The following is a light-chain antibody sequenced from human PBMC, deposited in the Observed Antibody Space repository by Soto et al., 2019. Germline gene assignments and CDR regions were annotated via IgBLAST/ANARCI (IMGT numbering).Light chain of an antibody. V-gene: IGLV2-23*02. CDR1: SSDVGNYNL. CDR3: CSAGNSPSAVV. J-gene: IGLJ7*01. CDR2: EVS. Sequence: QSVLTQPASVSGSPGQSITISCTGTSSDVGNYNLVSWYQHHPGTAPKLMIYEVSKRPSGVSNRFSGSKSGNTASLTISGLLAEDEADYYCCSAGNSPSAVVFGGGTQLTVL.